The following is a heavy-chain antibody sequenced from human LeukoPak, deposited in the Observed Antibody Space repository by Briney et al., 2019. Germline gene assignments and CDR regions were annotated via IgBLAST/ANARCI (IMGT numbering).Heavy chain of an antibody. Sequence: PSETLSLTCAVYGGSLSGYYWSWIRQPPGKGLEWIGEINHSGSTNYNPSLKSRVTISVDTSKNQFSLKLSSVTAADTAVYYCARLGCSSTSCLFDYWGQGTLVTASS. CDR2: INHSGST. CDR1: GGSLSGYY. V-gene: IGHV4-34*01. D-gene: IGHD2-2*01. J-gene: IGHJ4*02. CDR3: ARLGCSSTSCLFDY.